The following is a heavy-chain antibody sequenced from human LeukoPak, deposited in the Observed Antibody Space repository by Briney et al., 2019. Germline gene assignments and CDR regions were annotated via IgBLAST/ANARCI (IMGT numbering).Heavy chain of an antibody. Sequence: GGSLRLSCAASAFTFSSYGMTWVRQAPGKGLEWVSGISGSGGSTYYADSAKGRFTISRDNSKNTLYLQMNSLRVEDTAVYYCAKEGGLRSSWSFDFWGQGILVIVSS. J-gene: IGHJ4*02. V-gene: IGHV3-23*01. CDR1: AFTFSSYG. D-gene: IGHD6-13*01. CDR2: ISGSGGST. CDR3: AKEGGLRSSWSFDF.